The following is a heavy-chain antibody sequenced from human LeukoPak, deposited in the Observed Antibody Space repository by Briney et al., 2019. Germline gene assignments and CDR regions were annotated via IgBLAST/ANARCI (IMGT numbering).Heavy chain of an antibody. D-gene: IGHD2-2*01. J-gene: IGHJ4*02. CDR1: GYTFTGYY. CDR3: AAPGTIRSSTSWEVDY. Sequence: ASVKVSXKASGYTFTGYYMHWVRQAPGQGLEWMGWINPNSGGTNYAQKFQGRVTMTRDTSISTAYMELSRLRSDDTAVYYCAAPGTIRSSTSWEVDYWGQGTLVTVSS. V-gene: IGHV1-2*02. CDR2: INPNSGGT.